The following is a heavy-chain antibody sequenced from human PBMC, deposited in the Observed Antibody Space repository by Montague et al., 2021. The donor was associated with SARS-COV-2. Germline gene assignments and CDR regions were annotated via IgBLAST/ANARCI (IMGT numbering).Heavy chain of an antibody. Sequence: SETLSLTCSVSGGSMNSYYWSWLRQTPGKGLEWVGYIYYRGSTNYNPSLKSRVTISVDTSRNQFSLSLTSVTAADTAVYYCARVSTNNWFDSWGQGTLVTVSS. V-gene: IGHV4-59*01. D-gene: IGHD5/OR15-5a*01. CDR2: IYYRGST. CDR1: GGSMNSYY. CDR3: ARVSTNNWFDS. J-gene: IGHJ5*01.